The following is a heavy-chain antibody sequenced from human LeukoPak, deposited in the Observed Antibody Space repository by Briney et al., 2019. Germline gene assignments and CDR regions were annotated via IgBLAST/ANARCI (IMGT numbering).Heavy chain of an antibody. J-gene: IGHJ3*02. CDR2: IYYSGST. CDR1: GGSINSYY. V-gene: IGHV4-59*01. D-gene: IGHD1-1*01. CDR3: ARDESGTIAFDI. Sequence: SETLSLTCTVSGGSINSYYWSWIRQPPGKGLEWIGDIYYSGSTNYNPSLKSRVTISVDTSKNQFSLKLSSVTAADTAVYYCARDESGTIAFDIWGQGTMVT.